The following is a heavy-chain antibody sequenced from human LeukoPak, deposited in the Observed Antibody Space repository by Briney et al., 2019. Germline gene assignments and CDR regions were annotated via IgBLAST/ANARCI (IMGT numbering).Heavy chain of an antibody. Sequence: GGSLRLSCAASGFTFSSYSMNWVRQAPGKGLEWVSSISSSSSYIYYADSVKGRFTISRDNSKNTLYLQMNSLRAEDTAVYYCAKLWLGDSSGYYYEYFDYWGQGTLVTVSS. V-gene: IGHV3-21*01. J-gene: IGHJ4*02. D-gene: IGHD3-22*01. CDR2: ISSSSSYI. CDR3: AKLWLGDSSGYYYEYFDY. CDR1: GFTFSSYS.